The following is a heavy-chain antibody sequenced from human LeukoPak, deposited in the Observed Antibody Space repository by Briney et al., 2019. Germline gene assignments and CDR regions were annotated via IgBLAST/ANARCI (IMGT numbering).Heavy chain of an antibody. CDR1: GFTFSNYW. J-gene: IGHJ4*02. CDR3: ARALDSSSSRYQAFEE. D-gene: IGHD2-2*01. Sequence: PGGSLRLSCSASGFTFSNYWMSWVRQAPRKGLEWVANIKQDESEKYYVDSVKGRFTISRDNAKSSLYLQMNSLRAEDTAVYYCARALDSSSSRYQAFEEWGQGTLVTVSS. CDR2: IKQDESEK. V-gene: IGHV3-7*01.